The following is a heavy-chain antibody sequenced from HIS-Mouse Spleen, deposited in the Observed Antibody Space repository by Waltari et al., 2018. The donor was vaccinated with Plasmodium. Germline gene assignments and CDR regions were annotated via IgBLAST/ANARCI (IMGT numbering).Heavy chain of an antibody. V-gene: IGHV4-34*01. CDR3: ARGRVLGTSSGYFDL. D-gene: IGHD3-10*01. Sequence: QVQLQPWGAGLLKPSETLSLTCAVYGGSFSGYSWSWIRQPPGKGLEWIGEINHSGSTNYNPSLKSRVTISVDTSKNQFSLKLSSVTAADTAVYYCARGRVLGTSSGYFDLWGRGTLVTVSS. CDR1: GGSFSGYS. J-gene: IGHJ2*01. CDR2: INHSGST.